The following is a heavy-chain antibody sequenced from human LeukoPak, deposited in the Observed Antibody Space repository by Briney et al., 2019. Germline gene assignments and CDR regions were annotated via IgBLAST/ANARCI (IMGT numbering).Heavy chain of an antibody. D-gene: IGHD4-17*01. CDR2: INSDGSST. CDR3: ARADRHGDPPYYYYYMDV. V-gene: IGHV3-74*01. J-gene: IGHJ6*03. CDR1: GFTFSSYW. Sequence: GGSLRLSCAVSGFTFSSYWMHWVRQAPGKGLVWFSRINSDGSSTSYADSVKGRFTISRDNAKNTLYLQMNSLRAEDTAVYYCARADRHGDPPYYYYYMDVWGKGTTVTVSS.